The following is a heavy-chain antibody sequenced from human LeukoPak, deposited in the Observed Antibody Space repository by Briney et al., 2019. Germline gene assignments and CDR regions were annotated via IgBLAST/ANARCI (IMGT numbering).Heavy chain of an antibody. CDR3: AKDQGYYYDSSGYTF. CDR1: GFTFSSYA. Sequence: GGSLRLSCAASGFTFSSYAMSWVRQAPGKGLEWVSAISGSGGSTYYADSVKGRFTISRDNAKNSLYLQMNSLRAEDTALYYCAKDQGYYYDSSGYTFWGQGTLVTVSS. D-gene: IGHD3-22*01. CDR2: ISGSGGST. V-gene: IGHV3-23*01. J-gene: IGHJ4*02.